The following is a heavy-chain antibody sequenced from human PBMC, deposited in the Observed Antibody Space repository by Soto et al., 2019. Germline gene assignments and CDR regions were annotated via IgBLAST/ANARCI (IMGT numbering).Heavy chain of an antibody. D-gene: IGHD5-12*01. CDR1: GFTFADYA. Sequence: LRLSCAASGFTFADYAMHWVRQAPGKGLEWVSGISWNSGSIGYADSVKGRFTISRDNAKNSLYLQMNSLRAEDTALYYCAKDIAPLRDGYNSFDYWGQGTLVTVSS. V-gene: IGHV3-9*01. CDR3: AKDIAPLRDGYNSFDY. CDR2: ISWNSGSI. J-gene: IGHJ4*02.